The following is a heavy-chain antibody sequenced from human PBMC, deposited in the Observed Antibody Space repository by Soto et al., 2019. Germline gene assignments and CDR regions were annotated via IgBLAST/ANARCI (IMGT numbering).Heavy chain of an antibody. CDR1: GYSFTSYW. D-gene: IGHD2-15*01. CDR3: ARQRRYCSGGSCYLNWFDP. V-gene: IGHV5-51*01. J-gene: IGHJ5*02. CDR2: IYPGDSDT. Sequence: GECLKISCKGSGYSFTSYWIGWVRQMPGKGLEWMGIIYPGDSDTRYSPSFQGQVTISADKSISTAYLQWSSLKASDTAMYYCARQRRYCSGGSCYLNWFDPWGQGNPVHVSP.